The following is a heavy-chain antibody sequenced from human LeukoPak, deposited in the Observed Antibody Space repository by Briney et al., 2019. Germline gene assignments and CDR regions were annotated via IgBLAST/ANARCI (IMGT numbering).Heavy chain of an antibody. Sequence: ASVKVSCKASGYTFTSYYMHWVRHAPGQGLEWMGIINPSGGSTSYAQKFQGRVTMTRDTSTSTVYMELSSRRSEDTAVYYCARASFEEVEYWGQGTLVTVSS. CDR1: GYTFTSYY. D-gene: IGHD1-1*01. CDR3: ARASFEEVEY. CDR2: INPSGGST. V-gene: IGHV1-46*01. J-gene: IGHJ4*02.